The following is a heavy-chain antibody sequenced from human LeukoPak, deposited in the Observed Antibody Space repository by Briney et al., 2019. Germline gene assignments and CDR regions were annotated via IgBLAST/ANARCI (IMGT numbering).Heavy chain of an antibody. V-gene: IGHV3-74*01. CDR3: ARWWLRFDYFDY. CDR1: GFTFSNYW. CDR2: IDTDGSFT. Sequence: GGSLRLSCAASGFTFSNYWMHWARQAPGKGLVWDSRIDTDGSFTSYADSVKGRFTISRDNAETTLYLQMNSLRAEDTAVYYCARWWLRFDYFDYWGQGTLVTVSS. D-gene: IGHD5-12*01. J-gene: IGHJ4*02.